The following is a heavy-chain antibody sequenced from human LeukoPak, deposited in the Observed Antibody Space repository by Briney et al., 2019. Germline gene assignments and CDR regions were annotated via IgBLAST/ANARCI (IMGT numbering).Heavy chain of an antibody. D-gene: IGHD3-16*02. CDR1: GFTFSSYA. Sequence: GRSLRLSCAASGFTFSSYAMHWVRQAPGKGLEWVAVISYDGSNKYYADSVKGRFTISRDNSKNTLHLQMNSLRAEDTAVYYCARDLSDYVWGSYRWNYFDYWGQGTLVTVSS. CDR2: ISYDGSNK. V-gene: IGHV3-30-3*01. J-gene: IGHJ4*02. CDR3: ARDLSDYVWGSYRWNYFDY.